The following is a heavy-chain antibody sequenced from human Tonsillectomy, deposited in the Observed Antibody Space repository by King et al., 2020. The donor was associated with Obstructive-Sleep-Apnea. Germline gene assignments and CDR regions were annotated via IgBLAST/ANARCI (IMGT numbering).Heavy chain of an antibody. V-gene: IGHV4-39*01. D-gene: IGHD3-16*02. Sequence: LQLQESGPGLVRPSETMSLSCTFSGGSLSSRTYFWDWIRQPPGKGLEWIGRFYNSGSTYYNPSLKGRATISMATSQNQFSLNLTTMTAADTAVYFCVRRRYTAWYLDTWGQGALVTVSS. CDR2: FYNSGST. CDR3: VRRRYTAWYLDT. CDR1: GGSLSSRTYF. J-gene: IGHJ4*02.